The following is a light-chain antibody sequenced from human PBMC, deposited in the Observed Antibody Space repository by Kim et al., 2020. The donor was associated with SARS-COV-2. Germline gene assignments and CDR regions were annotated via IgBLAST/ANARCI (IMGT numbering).Light chain of an antibody. J-gene: IGLJ2*01. CDR3: NSRVSNDNVV. Sequence: SYELTQDPAVSVALGQTVRITCQGDSLRSYYATWYQQKPGQAPILVIYGKNNRPSGIPDRFSGSSSGNTASLTITGTQAGDEADYYCNSRVSNDNVVFGGGTQLTVL. V-gene: IGLV3-19*01. CDR2: GKN. CDR1: SLRSYY.